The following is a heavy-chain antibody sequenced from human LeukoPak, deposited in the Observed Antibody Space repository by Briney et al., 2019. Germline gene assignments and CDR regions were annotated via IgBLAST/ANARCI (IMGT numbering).Heavy chain of an antibody. CDR1: GGTFSSYA. CDR2: IIPIFGTA. CDR3: ARDISVQTENYYDSSGLSGGTPDYYYMDV. V-gene: IGHV1-69*13. J-gene: IGHJ6*03. Sequence: SVKVSCKASGGTFSSYAISWVRQAPGQGLEWMGGIIPIFGTANYAQKFQGRVTITADESTSTAYMELSSLRSEDTAVYYCARDISVQTENYYDSSGLSGGTPDYYYMDVWGKGTTVTVSS. D-gene: IGHD3-22*01.